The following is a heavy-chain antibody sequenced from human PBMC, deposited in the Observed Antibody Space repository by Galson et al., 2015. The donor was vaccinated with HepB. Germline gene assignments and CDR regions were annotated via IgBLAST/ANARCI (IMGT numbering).Heavy chain of an antibody. V-gene: IGHV3-48*01. D-gene: IGHD3-3*01. CDR3: ARYVVSGDFWSVSSWYMDV. CDR2: ISSSSSTI. Sequence: SLRLSCAASGFTFSSYSMNWVRQAPGKGLEWVSYISSSSSTIYYADSVKGRFTIPRDNAKNSLYLQMNSPRAEDTAVYYCARYVVSGDFWSVSSWYMDVWGKGTTVTVSS. J-gene: IGHJ6*03. CDR1: GFTFSSYS.